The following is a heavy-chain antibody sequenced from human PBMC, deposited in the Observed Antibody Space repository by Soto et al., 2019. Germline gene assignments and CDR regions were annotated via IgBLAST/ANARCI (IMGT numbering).Heavy chain of an antibody. CDR2: ISGSGTST. V-gene: IGHV3-23*01. Sequence: EVQLLDSGGRSVQPGGSLRLSCAASGFTFNNYAMTWVRQAPGKGLEWVSSISGSGTSTYYADSVRGRFIISRDNSKDTLYLQMNTLRAEDTAMYFCAKDRGPYASSCSTDRGQGTLVTVSS. J-gene: IGHJ4*02. D-gene: IGHD2-2*01. CDR1: GFTFNNYA. CDR3: AKDRGPYASSCSTD.